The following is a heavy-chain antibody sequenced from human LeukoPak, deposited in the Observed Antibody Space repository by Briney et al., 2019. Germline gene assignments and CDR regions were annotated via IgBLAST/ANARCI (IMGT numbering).Heavy chain of an antibody. CDR2: IYYSGST. D-gene: IGHD3-22*01. V-gene: IGHV4-39*01. CDR3: ARGHPQDDSSGYHLDY. J-gene: IGHJ4*02. Sequence: SETLSLTCTVSGGSISSSSYYWGWLRQPPGKGLEWIGSIYYSGSTYYNPSLKSRVTISVDTSKNQFSLKLSSVTAADTAVYYCARGHPQDDSSGYHLDYWGQGTLVTVSS. CDR1: GGSISSSSYY.